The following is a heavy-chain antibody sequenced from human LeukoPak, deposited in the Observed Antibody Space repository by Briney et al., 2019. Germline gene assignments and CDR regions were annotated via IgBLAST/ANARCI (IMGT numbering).Heavy chain of an antibody. D-gene: IGHD3/OR15-3a*01. CDR3: AKDSHVIIDFYFES. Sequence: GGSLRLSCTASGFSFSPFAMSWVRQAPGKGLEWVSSISFDAVTTYYADSVKGRFTTSRDNSKNTLYLQMNNLRAEDTAVYFCAKDSHVIIDFYFESWGQGTLVTVSS. J-gene: IGHJ4*02. CDR1: GFSFSPFA. V-gene: IGHV3-23*01. CDR2: ISFDAVTT.